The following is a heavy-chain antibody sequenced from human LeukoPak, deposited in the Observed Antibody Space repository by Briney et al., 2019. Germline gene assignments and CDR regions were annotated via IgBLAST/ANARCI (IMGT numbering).Heavy chain of an antibody. Sequence: PGGSLRLSCAASGFTFSGYWMSWVRQAPGKGLEWVSVIYSGGSTYYADSVKGRFTVSRDNSKNTLYLQMNSLRAEDTAVYYCARAPFTYDSSGDSFDIWGQGTMVTVSS. V-gene: IGHV3-66*01. J-gene: IGHJ3*02. CDR3: ARAPFTYDSSGDSFDI. D-gene: IGHD3-22*01. CDR1: GFTFSGYW. CDR2: IYSGGST.